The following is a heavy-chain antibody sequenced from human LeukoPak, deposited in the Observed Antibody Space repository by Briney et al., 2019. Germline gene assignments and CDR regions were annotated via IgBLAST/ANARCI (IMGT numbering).Heavy chain of an antibody. V-gene: IGHV3-7*01. D-gene: IGHD3-9*01. CDR3: ARDYDILTGYYDY. CDR2: IKQDGSEK. CDR1: GFTFSSYW. Sequence: GGSQRLSCAASGFTFSSYWMSWVRQAPGKGLEWVANIKQDGSEKYYVDSVKGRFTISRDNAKNSLYLQMNSLRAEDTAVYYCARDYDILTGYYDYWGQGTLVTVSS. J-gene: IGHJ4*02.